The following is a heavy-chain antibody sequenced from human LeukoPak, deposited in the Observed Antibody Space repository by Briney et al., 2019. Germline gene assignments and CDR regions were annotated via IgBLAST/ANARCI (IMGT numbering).Heavy chain of an antibody. Sequence: GGSLRLSCAASGFTFNNYDMHWVRQAPGKGLERVAGISYDGSYKYYADSVKGRFTISRDSSKNTLYLQMNSLRAEDTAVYYCAKNRGGSYYSGSDYWGQGTLVTVSS. CDR3: AKNRGGSYYSGSDY. J-gene: IGHJ4*02. CDR2: ISYDGSYK. D-gene: IGHD1-26*01. V-gene: IGHV3-30*18. CDR1: GFTFNNYD.